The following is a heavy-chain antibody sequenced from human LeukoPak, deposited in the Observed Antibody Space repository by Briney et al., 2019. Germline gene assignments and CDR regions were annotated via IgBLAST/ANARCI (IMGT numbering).Heavy chain of an antibody. V-gene: IGHV4-34*01. Sequence: SETLSLTLAVYGESFSDYYCSWIRQSPGKGLEWIGEINHSGSTNYNPSLKSRVTISVDTSKNQFSLKLSSVTAADTAVYYCARRRPLRTNWFDPWGQGTLVTVSS. CDR3: ARRRPLRTNWFDP. CDR1: GESFSDYY. J-gene: IGHJ5*02. CDR2: INHSGST.